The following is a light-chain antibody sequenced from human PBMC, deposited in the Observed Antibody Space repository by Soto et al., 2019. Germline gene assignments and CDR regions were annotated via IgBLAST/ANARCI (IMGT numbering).Light chain of an antibody. J-gene: IGKJ1*01. Sequence: IVMTQSPATLSVSPGERATLSCRAGQSIDSKLAWYQQRPGQAPRLLIYAASTRATGIPARFSGSGSGTEFTLTISGLQSEAVGVYYCQQYKSWRTFGQGTNVEIK. CDR1: QSIDSK. V-gene: IGKV3-15*01. CDR2: AAS. CDR3: QQYKSWRT.